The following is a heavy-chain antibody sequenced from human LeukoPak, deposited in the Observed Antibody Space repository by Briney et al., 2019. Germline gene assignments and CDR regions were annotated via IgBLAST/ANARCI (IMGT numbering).Heavy chain of an antibody. D-gene: IGHD5-18*01. V-gene: IGHV4-39*01. Sequence: SETLSLTCTVSGGSTSGSSYHWGWIRQPPGKGLEWIGSINYSWHTYYNPSLESRVTISVDSSKNQFSLKVTSVTAADTALYYCAPTYSYTRGGYDYWGPGTLVTVSS. CDR1: GGSTSGSSYH. CDR2: INYSWHT. CDR3: APTYSYTRGGYDY. J-gene: IGHJ4*02.